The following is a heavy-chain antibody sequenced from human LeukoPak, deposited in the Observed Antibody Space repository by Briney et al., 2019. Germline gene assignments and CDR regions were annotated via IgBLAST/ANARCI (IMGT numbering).Heavy chain of an antibody. CDR2: IIPIFGTA. V-gene: IGHV1-69*06. CDR3: ARRSGSYLATRFDR. Sequence: GASVTVSSKASGGTFTSYAISWVRQAPGQGLEWMGGIIPIFGTANYAQKFQGRVTITADKSTSTAYMELSSLRSEDTAVYYCARRSGSYLATRFDRWGQGTLVTVSS. D-gene: IGHD3-10*01. J-gene: IGHJ5*02. CDR1: GGTFTSYA.